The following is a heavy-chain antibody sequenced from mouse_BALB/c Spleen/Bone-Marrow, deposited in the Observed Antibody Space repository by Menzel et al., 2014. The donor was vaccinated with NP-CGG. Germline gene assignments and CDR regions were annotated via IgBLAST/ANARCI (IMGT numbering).Heavy chain of an antibody. D-gene: IGHD2-1*01. CDR1: GFNIKDYY. CDR2: IDPENGDT. V-gene: IGHV14-4*02. Sequence: VQLQQSGAELVRSGASVKLSCTASGFNIKDYYMHWVKQRPEQGLEWIGWIDPENGDTEYAPKFQGKATMTADTSSNTSYLHLSSLTSDYTAVYYCNGNYYAMDYWGQRTSVTVSS. CDR3: NGNYYAMDY. J-gene: IGHJ4*01.